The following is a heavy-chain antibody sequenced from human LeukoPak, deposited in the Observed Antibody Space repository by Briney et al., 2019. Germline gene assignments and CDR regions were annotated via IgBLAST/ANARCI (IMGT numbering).Heavy chain of an antibody. CDR2: IKQDGSEK. Sequence: GGSLRLSCAASGFTFSSYWMSWVRQAPGKGLEWVANIKQDGSEKYYVDSVKGRFTISRDNAKNSLYLQMNSLRAEDTAVYYCARGCTERFLATRTYFDYWGQGTVVTVSS. CDR3: ARGCTERFLATRTYFDY. CDR1: GFTFSSYW. V-gene: IGHV3-7*01. D-gene: IGHD3-3*01. J-gene: IGHJ4*02.